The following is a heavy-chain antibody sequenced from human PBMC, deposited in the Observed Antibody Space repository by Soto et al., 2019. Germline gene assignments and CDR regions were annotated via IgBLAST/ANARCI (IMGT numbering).Heavy chain of an antibody. CDR2: INPNSGGT. V-gene: IGHV1-2*02. CDR3: AREPAARSGYFNWFDP. J-gene: IGHJ5*02. D-gene: IGHD3-3*01. Sequence: ASVKVSCKASGYTFTGYYMHWVRQAPGQGLEWMGWINPNSGGTNYAQKFQGRVTMTRDTSISTAYMELSRLRSDDTAVYYCAREPAARSGYFNWFDPWGQGTLVTVSS. CDR1: GYTFTGYY.